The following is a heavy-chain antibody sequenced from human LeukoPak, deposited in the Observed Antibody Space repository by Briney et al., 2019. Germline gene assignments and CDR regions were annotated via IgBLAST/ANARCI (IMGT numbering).Heavy chain of an antibody. J-gene: IGHJ4*02. CDR3: ARLTRSFGTGSDY. V-gene: IGHV4-4*07. D-gene: IGHD5-18*01. CDR1: GGSISNYY. CDR2: IYTSGST. Sequence: PSETLSLTCTVSGGSISNYYWNWIRQPAGKGLEWIGRIYTSGSTNYNPSLKSRVTMSIDTSKNQFSLKVISVTAADAAVYYCARLTRSFGTGSDYWGQGTLVTVSS.